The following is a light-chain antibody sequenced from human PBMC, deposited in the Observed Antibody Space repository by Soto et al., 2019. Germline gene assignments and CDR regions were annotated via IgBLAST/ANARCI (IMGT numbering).Light chain of an antibody. CDR3: RSYEGSNNSV. J-gene: IGLJ1*01. Sequence: QWSLNQTPSACGSPGQSFHIACTGTSSDVVGYNYVSWYQQHPGKAPTLMIYEVSERPSGVPDRFSGSKSSNTASLTVSGLQAEDQAHYSCRSYEGSNNSVFGTGTKVTVL. CDR1: SSDVVGYNY. CDR2: EVS. V-gene: IGLV2-8*01.